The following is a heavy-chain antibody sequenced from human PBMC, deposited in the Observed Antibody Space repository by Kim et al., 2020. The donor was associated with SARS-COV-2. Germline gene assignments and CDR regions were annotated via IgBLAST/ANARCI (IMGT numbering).Heavy chain of an antibody. CDR3: ARESDFGDYGGRWYFDY. CDR1: GYTFTSYA. Sequence: ASVKVSCKASGYTFTSYAMNWVRQAPGQGLEWMGWINTNTGNPTYAQGFTGRFVFSLDTSVSTAYLQISSLKAEDTAVYYCARESDFGDYGGRWYFDYWGQGTLVTVSS. D-gene: IGHD4-17*01. J-gene: IGHJ4*02. CDR2: INTNTGNP. V-gene: IGHV7-4-1*02.